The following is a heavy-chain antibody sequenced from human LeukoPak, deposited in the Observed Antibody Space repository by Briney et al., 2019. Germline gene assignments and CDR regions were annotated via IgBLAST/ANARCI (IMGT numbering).Heavy chain of an antibody. Sequence: QAGGSLRLSCAASGFTFSSYWMSWVRQAPGKGLEWVANIKQDGSEKYYVDSVKGRFTISRDNAKNLLYLQMNSLRAEDTAVYYCARDRRYYGSGSYYHRFDYWGQGTLVTVSS. CDR2: IKQDGSEK. CDR3: ARDRRYYGSGSYYHRFDY. D-gene: IGHD3-10*01. V-gene: IGHV3-7*01. CDR1: GFTFSSYW. J-gene: IGHJ4*02.